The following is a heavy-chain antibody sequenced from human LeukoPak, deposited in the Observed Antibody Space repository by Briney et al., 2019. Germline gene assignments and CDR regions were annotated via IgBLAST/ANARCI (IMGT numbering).Heavy chain of an antibody. CDR2: IYYSGTT. CDR1: GGSISNYY. Sequence: SETLSLTCTVPGGSISNYYWNWIRQPPGKGLEWIGYIYYSGTTNYNPSLKSRVSMSVDTSKNQFSLKLSSVTAADTAVYYCARHARGYTSPSTGYYSMDVWGKGTSVTISS. V-gene: IGHV4-59*01. D-gene: IGHD5-18*01. J-gene: IGHJ6*04. CDR3: ARHARGYTSPSTGYYSMDV.